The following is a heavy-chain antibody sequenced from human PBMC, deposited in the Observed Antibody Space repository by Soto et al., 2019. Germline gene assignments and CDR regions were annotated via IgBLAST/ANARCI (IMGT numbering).Heavy chain of an antibody. V-gene: IGHV1-2*02. D-gene: IGHD1-1*01. CDR2: FNPNSGGT. CDR3: ARGRTIGSPGN. CDR1: GYTFTGYQ. Sequence: QVQVVQSGAEVKKPGASVKASCKASGYTFTGYQMHWVRQAPGQGLEWMGWFNPNSGGTNYAQKCQGRVTMTGDTSISTAYMELNRLTSDDTAVYFCARGRTIGSPGNWGQGTLVSVSS. J-gene: IGHJ4*02.